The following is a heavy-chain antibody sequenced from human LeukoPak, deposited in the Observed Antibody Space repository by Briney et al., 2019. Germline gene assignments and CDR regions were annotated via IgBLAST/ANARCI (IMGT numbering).Heavy chain of an antibody. Sequence: GASVKVSCKASGYTFTGYYMHWVRQAPGQGLEWMGWINPNHGDTNYAQKFQDRVSMTRDTSISTAYMHLSRLRSADTAVYYCARANGDYYDSSGFFDYWGQGTLVTVSS. CDR1: GYTFTGYY. J-gene: IGHJ4*02. V-gene: IGHV1-2*02. CDR3: ARANGDYYDSSGFFDY. D-gene: IGHD3-22*01. CDR2: INPNHGDT.